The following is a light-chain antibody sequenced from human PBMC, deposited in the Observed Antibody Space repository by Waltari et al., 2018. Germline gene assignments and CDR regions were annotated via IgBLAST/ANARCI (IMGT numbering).Light chain of an antibody. CDR1: TGAVTRDSS. CDR2: GTS. Sequence: QTVVPQEPSLTVSPGGTVTLTCASCTGAVTRDSSPNWFQQKPGQAPRALIHGTSVRYPWTPTRFSGSLLGDKAALTLSGVQPEDEADYYCLLYYGGPWVFGGGTKVTVL. J-gene: IGLJ3*02. CDR3: LLYYGGPWV. V-gene: IGLV7-43*01.